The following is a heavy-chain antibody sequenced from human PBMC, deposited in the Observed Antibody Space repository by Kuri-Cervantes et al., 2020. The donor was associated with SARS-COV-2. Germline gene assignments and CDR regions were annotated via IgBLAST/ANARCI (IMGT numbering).Heavy chain of an antibody. CDR3: ARDDNSLDFWSGYGYYYGMDV. Sequence: GESLKISCAASGFTFDDYAMHWVRQAPGKGLEWVAVISYDGSNKYYADSVKGRFTISRDNAKNSLYLQMNSLRDEDTAVYYCARDDNSLDFWSGYGYYYGMDVWGQGTTVTVSS. J-gene: IGHJ6*02. CDR1: GFTFDDYA. CDR2: ISYDGSNK. V-gene: IGHV3-30*04. D-gene: IGHD3-3*01.